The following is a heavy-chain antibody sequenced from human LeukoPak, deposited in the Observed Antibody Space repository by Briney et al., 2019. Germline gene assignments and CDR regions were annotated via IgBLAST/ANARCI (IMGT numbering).Heavy chain of an antibody. CDR3: ARSPCFDCSSTYYYGMDV. D-gene: IGHD2-2*01. V-gene: IGHV3-21*01. Sequence: GGSLRLSCAASGFTFSSYSMNWVRQAPGKGLEWVSSISSRSSYIYYADSVKGRFTISRDNAKNSLYLQMNSLRAEDTAVYYCARSPCFDCSSTYYYGMDVWGQGTTVTVSS. CDR1: GFTFSSYS. CDR2: ISSRSSYI. J-gene: IGHJ6*02.